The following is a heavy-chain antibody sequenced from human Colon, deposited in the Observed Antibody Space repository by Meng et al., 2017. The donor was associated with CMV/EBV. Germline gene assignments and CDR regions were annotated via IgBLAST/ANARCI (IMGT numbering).Heavy chain of an antibody. V-gene: IGHV3-30*02. J-gene: IGHJ1*01. CDR3: AKGCNADCFYFQH. CDR2: IGDDGSKK. CDR1: GFTFNYYG. Sequence: GESLKISCASSGFTFNYYGMHWVRQAPGKGLEWVALIGDDGSKKWYGDSARGRFTISRDNSKKTVYLEMNNLRREDTATYYCAKGCNADCFYFQHWGQGTPVTVSS. D-gene: IGHD3-16*01.